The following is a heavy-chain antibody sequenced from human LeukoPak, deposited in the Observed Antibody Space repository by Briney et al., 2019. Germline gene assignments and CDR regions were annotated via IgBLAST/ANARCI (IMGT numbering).Heavy chain of an antibody. CDR3: ARDPRGRALRFLEWLSGLDY. D-gene: IGHD3-3*01. V-gene: IGHV1-2*02. CDR2: INPNSGGT. J-gene: IGHJ4*02. CDR1: GYTFTGYY. Sequence: GASVKVSCKASGYTFTGYYMHWVRQAPGQGLEWMAWINPNSGGTNYAQKFQGRVTMTRDTSISTAYMELSRLRSDDTAVYYCARDPRGRALRFLEWLSGLDYWGQGTLVTVSS.